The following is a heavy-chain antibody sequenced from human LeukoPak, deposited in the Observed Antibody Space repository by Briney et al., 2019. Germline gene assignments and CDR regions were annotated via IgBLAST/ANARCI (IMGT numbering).Heavy chain of an antibody. J-gene: IGHJ4*02. V-gene: IGHV4-59*08. CDR2: IYYSGST. CDR3: ARYRPDYYFDY. CDR1: GGSISSYH. Sequence: PSETLSLTCAVSGGSISSYHWIWLRQPPGKGLEGIGYIYYSGSTNYHPSLKSRVTISVDASKNQFSLKLSSVTAADTAVYYCARYRPDYYFDYWGQGTLVTVSS.